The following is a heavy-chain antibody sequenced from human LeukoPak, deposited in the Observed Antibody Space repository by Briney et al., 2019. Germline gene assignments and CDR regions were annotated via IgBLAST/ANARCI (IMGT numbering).Heavy chain of an antibody. Sequence: SETLSLTCTVSGGSISSYYWSWIRQPPGKGLEWIGYIYYSGSTNYNPSLKSRVTISVDTSKSQFSLKLSSVTAADTAVYYCARGACGGDCYSGWANWFDPWGQGTLVTVSS. CDR2: IYYSGST. CDR3: ARGACGGDCYSGWANWFDP. D-gene: IGHD2-21*02. CDR1: GGSISSYY. J-gene: IGHJ5*02. V-gene: IGHV4-59*01.